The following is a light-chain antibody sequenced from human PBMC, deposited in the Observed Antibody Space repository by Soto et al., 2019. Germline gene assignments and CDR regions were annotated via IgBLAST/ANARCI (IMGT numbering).Light chain of an antibody. CDR3: HHYDSSPPFALT. CDR2: GAS. V-gene: IGKV3-20*01. Sequence: IVLTQAPGTLSLSPGERATLSCRASQSVSISYLAWYQQRPGQAPRLLIYGASSRATRIPDRFSRSGSGTDFTLNINRLEPEDFAVYYCHHYDSSPPFALTVGGGTKGEIK. J-gene: IGKJ4*01. CDR1: QSVSISY.